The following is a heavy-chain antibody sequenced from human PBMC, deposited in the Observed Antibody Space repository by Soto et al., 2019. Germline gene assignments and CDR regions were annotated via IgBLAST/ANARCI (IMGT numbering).Heavy chain of an antibody. CDR2: ISAYNGNT. D-gene: IGHD7-27*01. Sequence: QVQLVQSGAEVKKPGASVKVSCKASGYTFTSYGINWVRQAPGQGLEWMGWISAYNGNTNYAQKLQGRVTMTTDTSTRTAYMELRSLRSDGTDVYYCARASRPNWAGGYWGQGTLVTVSS. CDR3: ARASRPNWAGGY. V-gene: IGHV1-18*01. J-gene: IGHJ4*02. CDR1: GYTFTSYG.